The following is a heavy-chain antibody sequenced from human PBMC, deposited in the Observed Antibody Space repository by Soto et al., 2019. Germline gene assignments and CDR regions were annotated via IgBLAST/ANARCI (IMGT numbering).Heavy chain of an antibody. D-gene: IGHD2-2*01. CDR1: GFTFSSYA. J-gene: IGHJ6*02. CDR3: ARSVVVPAAPLYYYGMGV. V-gene: IGHV3-30-3*01. CDR2: ISYDGSNK. Sequence: GGSLRLSCAASGFTFSSYAMHWVRQAPGKGLEWVAVISYDGSNKYYADSVKDRFTISRDNSKNTLYLQMNSLRAEDTAVYYCARSVVVPAAPLYYYGMGVWGQGTTVTVSS.